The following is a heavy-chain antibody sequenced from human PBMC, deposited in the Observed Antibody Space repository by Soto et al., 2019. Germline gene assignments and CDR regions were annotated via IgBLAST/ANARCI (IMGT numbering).Heavy chain of an antibody. V-gene: IGHV1-3*04. D-gene: IGHD1-26*01. CDR1: GDTYTTYP. CDR3: PREGEHSLSHPWRDAFDI. CDR2: INTGNGNT. J-gene: IGHJ3*02. Sequence: QVQLVQSGAEVKKPGASVKVSCKSSGDTYTTYPMHWVRQAPGQRLEWMGWINTGNGNTRSSQKFQGRVTLTTDPSASTAYMQLNSLTSEDTAVYYCPREGEHSLSHPWRDAFDIWGQGTVVTVSS.